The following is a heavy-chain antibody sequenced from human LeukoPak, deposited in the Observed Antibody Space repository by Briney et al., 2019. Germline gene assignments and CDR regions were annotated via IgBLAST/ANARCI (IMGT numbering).Heavy chain of an antibody. V-gene: IGHV4-59*01. J-gene: IGHJ6*02. CDR1: GGSISSYY. Sequence: SSETLSLTCTVSGGSISSYYWSWIRQPPGKGLEWIGYIYYSGSTNYNPSLKSRVTISVDTSKNQFSLKLSSVTAADTAVCYCARVWFGDYYYCYGMDVWGQGTTVTVSS. CDR3: ARVWFGDYYYCYGMDV. D-gene: IGHD3-10*01. CDR2: IYYSGST.